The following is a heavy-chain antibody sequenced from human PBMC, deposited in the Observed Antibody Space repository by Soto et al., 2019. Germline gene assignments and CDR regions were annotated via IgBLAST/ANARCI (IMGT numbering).Heavy chain of an antibody. CDR2: IGTDGSTT. Sequence: GGSLRLSCAASGFTFSSYWMHWVRQAPGKGLVWVSRIGTDGSTTSYADSVKGRFTISRDNAKNSLYLQMNSLRAEDTAVYYCARDRGAVTGQYFDYWGQGALVTVSS. V-gene: IGHV3-74*01. D-gene: IGHD6-19*01. CDR3: ARDRGAVTGQYFDY. J-gene: IGHJ4*02. CDR1: GFTFSSYW.